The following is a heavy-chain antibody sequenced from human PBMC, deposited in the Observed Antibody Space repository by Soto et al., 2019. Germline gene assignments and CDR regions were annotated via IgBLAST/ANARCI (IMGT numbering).Heavy chain of an antibody. Sequence: SETLSLTCTVSGGSISSGGYYWSWIRQHPGKGLEWIGYIYYSGSTYYNPSLKSRVTISVDTSKNQFSLKLSSVTAADTAVYYCSYYYDSSGYYSPAPVDYWGQGTLVTVSS. J-gene: IGHJ4*02. CDR3: SYYYDSSGYYSPAPVDY. D-gene: IGHD3-22*01. CDR1: GGSISSGGYY. CDR2: IYYSGST. V-gene: IGHV4-31*03.